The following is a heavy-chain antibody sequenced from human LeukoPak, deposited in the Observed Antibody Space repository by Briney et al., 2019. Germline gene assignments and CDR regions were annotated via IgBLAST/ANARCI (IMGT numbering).Heavy chain of an antibody. CDR3: ATGVWWELDSVAHPDY. V-gene: IGHV1-24*01. CDR2: FEPEDGET. Sequence: APVKVCCKVSGYTLTALSMHTVRQAPGNRLEWLGGFEPEDGETIYAQKFQGRVTMTEDTSTDTAYMEQSSLRSEDTAVYYCATGVWWELDSVAHPDYWGQGTLVTVSS. D-gene: IGHD1-26*01. CDR1: GYTLTALS. J-gene: IGHJ4*02.